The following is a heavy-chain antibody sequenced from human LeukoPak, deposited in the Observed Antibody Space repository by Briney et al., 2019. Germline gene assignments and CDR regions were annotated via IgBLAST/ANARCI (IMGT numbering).Heavy chain of an antibody. CDR2: IYYSGST. J-gene: IGHJ5*02. D-gene: IGHD2-21*01. V-gene: IGHV4-59*04. CDR1: GGSISSYY. CDR3: ARTIGIRRFDP. Sequence: SETLSLTCTVSGGSISSYYWSWIRQPPGKGLEWIGYIYYSGSTYYNPSLTSRVTISIDTSKNQFSLNLSSVTAADTAVYYCARTIGIRRFDPWGQGTLVTVSS.